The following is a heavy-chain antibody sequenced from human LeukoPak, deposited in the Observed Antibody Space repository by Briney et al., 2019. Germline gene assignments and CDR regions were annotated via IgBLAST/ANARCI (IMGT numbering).Heavy chain of an antibody. V-gene: IGHV4-59*10. J-gene: IGHJ4*02. D-gene: IGHD3-9*01. CDR3: ARAARYFDWFDY. CDR2: IYTSGST. CDR1: GGSFSGYY. Sequence: ASETLSLTCAVYGGSFSGYYWSWIRQPAGKGLEWIGRIYTSGSTNYNPSLKSRVTMSVDTSKNQFSLKLSSVTAADTAVYYCARAARYFDWFDYWGQGTLVTVSS.